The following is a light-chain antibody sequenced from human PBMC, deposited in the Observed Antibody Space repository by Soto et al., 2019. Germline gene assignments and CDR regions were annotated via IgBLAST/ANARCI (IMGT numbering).Light chain of an antibody. CDR2: AAS. CDR1: QTISTH. V-gene: IGKV1-39*01. Sequence: DILMTQSPSSLSASVGDRVTITCRASQTISTHLNWYQQKPGKAPNVLIYAASTLPTGVPSRFSGSRSGTNFTLTITPLHPEDYATYYCQQSYGIPRTFGQGTKVEVK. J-gene: IGKJ1*01. CDR3: QQSYGIPRT.